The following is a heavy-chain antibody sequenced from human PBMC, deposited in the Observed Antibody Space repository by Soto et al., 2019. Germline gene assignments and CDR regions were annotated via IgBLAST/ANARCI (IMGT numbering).Heavy chain of an antibody. Sequence: PGGSLRLSCAASGFTFSGSAMHWVRQASGKGLEWVGRIRSKANSYATAYAASVKGRFTISRDDSKNTAYLQMNSLKTEDTAVYYCTVPYYYDSRGYYPGHYYYYGMDVWGQGTTVTVSS. CDR3: TVPYYYDSRGYYPGHYYYYGMDV. J-gene: IGHJ6*02. CDR2: IRSKANSYAT. CDR1: GFTFSGSA. V-gene: IGHV3-73*01. D-gene: IGHD3-22*01.